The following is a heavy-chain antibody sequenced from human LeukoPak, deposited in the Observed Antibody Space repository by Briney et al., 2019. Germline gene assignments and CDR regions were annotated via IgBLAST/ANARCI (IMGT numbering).Heavy chain of an antibody. D-gene: IGHD3-22*01. Sequence: PGGSLRLSCAASGFTFSSYGMHWVRQAPGKGLEWVAVISYDGSNKYYADSVKGRFTISRDNSKNTLYLQMNSLRAEDTAVYYCAKAAYYYDSSGYLNWGQGTLSPSPQ. J-gene: IGHJ4*02. CDR1: GFTFSSYG. V-gene: IGHV3-30*18. CDR2: ISYDGSNK. CDR3: AKAAYYYDSSGYLN.